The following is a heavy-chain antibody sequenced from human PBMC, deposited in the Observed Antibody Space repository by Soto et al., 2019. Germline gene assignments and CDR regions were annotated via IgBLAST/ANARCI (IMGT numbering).Heavy chain of an antibody. CDR2: ISYDGSNK. J-gene: IGHJ6*02. CDR3: AKDWGSGWYGSNYGMDV. Sequence: QVQLVESGGGVVQPGRSLRLSCAASGFTFSSYGMHWVRQAPGKGLEWVAVISYDGSNKYYADSVKGRFTISRDNSKNTLYLQMNSLGAEDTAVYYCAKDWGSGWYGSNYGMDVWGQGTTVTVSS. D-gene: IGHD6-19*01. V-gene: IGHV3-30*18. CDR1: GFTFSSYG.